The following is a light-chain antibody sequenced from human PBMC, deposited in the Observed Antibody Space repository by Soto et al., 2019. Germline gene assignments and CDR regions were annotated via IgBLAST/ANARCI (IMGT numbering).Light chain of an antibody. J-gene: IGKJ5*01. CDR3: QEYHNWPPLT. V-gene: IGKV3-15*01. CDR2: GAS. Sequence: EIVMTQAPATLSLSPGKTAILCRRASQNIGSNLAWYQQRPGQAPRLLIYGASSRVTGIPARFSGSGSGTDFTLTISSLQSADFAVYYCQEYHNWPPLTFGQGTRLEIK. CDR1: QNIGSN.